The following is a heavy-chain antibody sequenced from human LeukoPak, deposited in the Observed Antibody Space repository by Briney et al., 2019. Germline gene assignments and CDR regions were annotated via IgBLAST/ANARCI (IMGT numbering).Heavy chain of an antibody. J-gene: IGHJ4*02. D-gene: IGHD5-18*01. CDR1: GGSHRSYY. CDR3: ARDVLWYPFDY. V-gene: IGHV4-4*07. Sequence: SDTLSLLCTVSGGSHRSYYWRWIRQPAGKGLEWVGRIYTSGSTTYNPSLKSRVTMSVDTSKNQFSLKLSSVTAADTAVYYCARDVLWYPFDYRGQGTLVTVSS. CDR2: IYTSGST.